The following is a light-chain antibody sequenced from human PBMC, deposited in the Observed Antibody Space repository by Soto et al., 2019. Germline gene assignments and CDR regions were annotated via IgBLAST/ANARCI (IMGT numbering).Light chain of an antibody. Sequence: SYELNQPPSVSGAPGKTARITCGGTNIGSKSVNWYQQKPGQAPVLVIYYDSDRPSGIPERFSGSNSGNTATLTISRVEAGDEADYYCQVWDSSSDPGVFGGGTKLTVL. CDR2: YDS. J-gene: IGLJ3*02. CDR3: QVWDSSSDPGV. CDR1: NIGSKS. V-gene: IGLV3-21*04.